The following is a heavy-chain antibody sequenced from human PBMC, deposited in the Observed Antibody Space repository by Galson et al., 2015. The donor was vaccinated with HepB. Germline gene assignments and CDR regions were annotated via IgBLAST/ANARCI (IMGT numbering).Heavy chain of an antibody. J-gene: IGHJ4*02. CDR2: ICDSGAKT. CDR1: GFSLSSYD. CDR3: TRRGSGNYYDY. D-gene: IGHD6-19*01. V-gene: IGHV3-23*01. Sequence: SLRLSCAASGFSLSSYDMHWVRQTPGKGLEWVSRICDSGAKTYYADSVKGRFTISRDNSKNTLDVQMNSLRVDDTAIYYCTRRGSGNYYDYWGQGALVAVSS.